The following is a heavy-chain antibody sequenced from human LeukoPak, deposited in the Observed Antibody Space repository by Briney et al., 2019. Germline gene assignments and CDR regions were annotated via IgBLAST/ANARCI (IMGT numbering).Heavy chain of an antibody. Sequence: PSETLSLTCTVSGGSISSGSYYWSWIRQPAGKGLEWIGRIYTSGSTNYNPSLKSRVTISVDTSKNQFSLKLSSVTAADTAVYYCARVILGYCSSTSCYSDYYYYMDVWGKGTTVTVSS. V-gene: IGHV4-61*02. CDR2: IYTSGST. CDR1: GGSISSGSYY. D-gene: IGHD2-2*02. CDR3: ARVILGYCSSTSCYSDYYYYMDV. J-gene: IGHJ6*03.